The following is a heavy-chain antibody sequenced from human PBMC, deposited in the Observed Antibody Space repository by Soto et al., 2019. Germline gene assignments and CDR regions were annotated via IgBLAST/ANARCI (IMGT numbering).Heavy chain of an antibody. J-gene: IGHJ3*02. D-gene: IGHD5-12*01. Sequence: EVQLVESGGGLAQPGGSLRLSCAASGFTFSSYEMDWVRQAPGKGPEWVAYINSGGSRIYYADSVKGRFTISRDDAKTSLYLQMNSLRAEDTAVYYRVKEKSVMYSGYDAFDIWGQGTMVTVS. CDR3: VKEKSVMYSGYDAFDI. V-gene: IGHV3-48*03. CDR2: INSGGSRI. CDR1: GFTFSSYE.